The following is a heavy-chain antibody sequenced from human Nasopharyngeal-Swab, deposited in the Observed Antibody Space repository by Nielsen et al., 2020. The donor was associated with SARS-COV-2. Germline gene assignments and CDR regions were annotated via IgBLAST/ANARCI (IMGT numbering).Heavy chain of an antibody. CDR3: AKAPYLRGLDV. V-gene: IGHV3-23*01. J-gene: IGHJ6*02. CDR2: ISGSGDTT. D-gene: IGHD2-21*01. Sequence: GESLKISCAASGFTFSSYAMSWVRQAPGKGLEWVSIISGSGDTTYYADSVNDRFTISRDNSKNTLYLQTNSLRAEDTAVYFCAKAPYLRGLDVWGQGTTVTVSS. CDR1: GFTFSSYA.